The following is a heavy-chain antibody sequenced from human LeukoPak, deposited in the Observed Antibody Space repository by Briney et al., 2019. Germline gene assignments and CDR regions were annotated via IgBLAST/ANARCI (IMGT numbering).Heavy chain of an antibody. CDR2: IYYSGST. J-gene: IGHJ4*02. Sequence: SETLSLTCTVSGGSISSYYWSWIRQPPGKGLEWIGYIYYSGSTNYNPSLKSRVTISVDTSKNQFSLKLSSVTAADTAVYYCAREAVVMGRTFDYWGQGTLVTVSS. CDR1: GGSISSYY. V-gene: IGHV4-59*01. CDR3: AREAVVMGRTFDY. D-gene: IGHD2-15*01.